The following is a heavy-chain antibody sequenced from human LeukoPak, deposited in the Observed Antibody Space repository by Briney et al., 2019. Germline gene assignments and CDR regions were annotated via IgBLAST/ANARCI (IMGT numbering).Heavy chain of an antibody. Sequence: SETLSLTCTVSGGSISSYYWSWIRQPPGKGLEWIGYIYYSGSTNYNPSLKSRVTISVDTSKNQFSLKLSSVTAADTAVYYCARPKTMVRGNWFDPWGQGTLVTVSS. CDR3: ARPKTMVRGNWFDP. J-gene: IGHJ5*02. V-gene: IGHV4-59*12. CDR2: IYYSGST. D-gene: IGHD3-10*01. CDR1: GGSISSYY.